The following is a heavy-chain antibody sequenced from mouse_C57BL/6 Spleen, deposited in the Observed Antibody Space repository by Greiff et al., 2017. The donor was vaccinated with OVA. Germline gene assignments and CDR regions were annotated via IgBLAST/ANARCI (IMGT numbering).Heavy chain of an antibody. CDR2: IDPEDGET. CDR1: GFNITDYY. J-gene: IGHJ3*01. Sequence: VQLQQSGAELVKPGASVKLSCTASGFNITDYYMHWVKQRTEQGLEWIGRIDPEDGETKYAPKFQGKATITADTSSNTDYLQLSSLTSEDTAVYYCARTDGADSNSFADWGQGTLVTVSA. V-gene: IGHV14-2*01. CDR3: ARTDGADSNSFAD. D-gene: IGHD2-5*01.